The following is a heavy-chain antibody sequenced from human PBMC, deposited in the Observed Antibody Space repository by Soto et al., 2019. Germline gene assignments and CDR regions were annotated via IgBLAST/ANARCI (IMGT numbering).Heavy chain of an antibody. D-gene: IGHD2-15*01. CDR1: GFTFSSYG. CDR2: ISYDGSNK. CDR3: AKDPSTLYCSGGSCYSGDYYYYYGMDV. Sequence: QVQLVESGGGVVQPGRSLRLSCAASGFTFSSYGMHWVRQAPGKGLEWVAVISYDGSNKYYADSVKGRFTISRDNSKNTLYLQMNSLRAEDTAVYYCAKDPSTLYCSGGSCYSGDYYYYYGMDVWGQGTTVTVSS. V-gene: IGHV3-30*18. J-gene: IGHJ6*02.